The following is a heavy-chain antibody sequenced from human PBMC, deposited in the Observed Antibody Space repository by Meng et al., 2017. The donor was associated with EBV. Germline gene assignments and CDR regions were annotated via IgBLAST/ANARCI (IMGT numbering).Heavy chain of an antibody. Sequence: DVQLVESGGGLVKPGVSLSLSCAASGFTFRNAWMNWVCQAPGKGLEWVGRIRSKTDDGPIDYAAPVKGRFSISRDDSKDTLHLQMNSLKTEDTAMYYCTTDEEGSRFWGQGTLVTVSS. V-gene: IGHV3-15*01. CDR3: TTDEEGSRF. CDR2: IRSKTDDGPI. J-gene: IGHJ4*02. CDR1: GFTFRNAW. D-gene: IGHD3-10*01.